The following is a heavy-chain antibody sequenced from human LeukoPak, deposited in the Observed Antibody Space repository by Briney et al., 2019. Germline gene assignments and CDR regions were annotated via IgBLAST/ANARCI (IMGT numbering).Heavy chain of an antibody. Sequence: GGSLRLSCAASGFTFSSYTVHWVRQSPGKGLEWVALMAFDGSNKYYADSVKGRFTISRDNSKNTLYLQMNSLRAEDTAVYYCARGLVVPASTYYYYYYMDVWGKGTTVTVSS. V-gene: IGHV3-30-3*01. CDR3: ARGLVVPASTYYYYYYMDV. J-gene: IGHJ6*03. CDR2: MAFDGSNK. D-gene: IGHD2-2*01. CDR1: GFTFSSYT.